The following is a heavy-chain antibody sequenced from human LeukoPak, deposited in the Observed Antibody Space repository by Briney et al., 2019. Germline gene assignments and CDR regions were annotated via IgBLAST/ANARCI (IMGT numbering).Heavy chain of an antibody. V-gene: IGHV1-69*05. CDR2: IIPIFGTA. Sequence: ASVNVSCKASGGTFSSYAISWVRQAPGQGLEWMGGIIPIFGTANYAQKFQGRVTITTDESTSTAYMELSSLRSEDTAVYYCASVPENYYYYYMDVWGKGTTVTVSS. J-gene: IGHJ6*03. CDR1: GGTFSSYA. D-gene: IGHD1-14*01. CDR3: ASVPENYYYYYMDV.